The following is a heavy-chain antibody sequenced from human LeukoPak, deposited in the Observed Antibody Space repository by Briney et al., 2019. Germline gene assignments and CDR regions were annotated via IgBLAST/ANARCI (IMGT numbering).Heavy chain of an antibody. D-gene: IGHD6-13*01. J-gene: IGHJ6*03. CDR2: IYTSGST. Sequence: PSETLSLTCTVSGGSISSYYWSWIRQPAGKGLEWIGRIYTSGSTNYSPSLKSRVTMSVDTSKNQFSLKLSSVTAADTAVYYCARSSVGLAAAGTDYYMDVWGKGTTVTVSS. V-gene: IGHV4-4*07. CDR1: GGSISSYY. CDR3: ARSSVGLAAAGTDYYMDV.